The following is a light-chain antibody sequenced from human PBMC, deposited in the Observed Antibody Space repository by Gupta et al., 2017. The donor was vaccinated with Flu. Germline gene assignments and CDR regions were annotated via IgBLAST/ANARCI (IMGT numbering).Light chain of an antibody. CDR1: SSDVGASNS. J-gene: IGLJ2*01. Sequence: QSALTQPASVSGSPGQSITIPCTGTSSDVGASNSVSWYQHHTGNAPKLMIYDVSDRPSGVSDRFSGSKSGNTASLTISGLQGEDEADYYCSSYTTRSTVVFGGGTKLTVL. CDR3: SSYTTRSTVV. V-gene: IGLV2-14*03. CDR2: DVS.